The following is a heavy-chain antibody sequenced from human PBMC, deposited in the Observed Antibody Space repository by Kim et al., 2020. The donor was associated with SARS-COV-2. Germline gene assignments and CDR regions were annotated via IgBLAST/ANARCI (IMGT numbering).Heavy chain of an antibody. J-gene: IGHJ3*02. CDR1: GGSFSGYY. CDR2: INHSGST. Sequence: SETLSLTCAVYGGSFSGYYWSWIRQPPGKGLEWIGEINHSGSTNYNPSPKSRVTISVDTSKNQFSLKLSTVAAADTAGYYCARGRPFYAFDIWGQGTMVTVSS. V-gene: IGHV4-34*01. CDR3: ARGRPFYAFDI.